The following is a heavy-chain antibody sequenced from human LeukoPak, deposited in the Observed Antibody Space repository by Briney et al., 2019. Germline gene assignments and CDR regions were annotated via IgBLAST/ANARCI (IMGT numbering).Heavy chain of an antibody. J-gene: IGHJ6*04. V-gene: IGHV3-21*01. D-gene: IGHD3-10*02. CDR2: IDSSGGYM. Sequence: GGSLRLSCEASGFTFNTYSMNWARQAPGKGLEWVSSIDSSGGYMFYADSVKGRFTISRENAKNSLYLQMNSLRAEDTAVYYCAELGITMIGGVWGKGTTVTISS. CDR1: GFTFNTYS. CDR3: AELGITMIGGV.